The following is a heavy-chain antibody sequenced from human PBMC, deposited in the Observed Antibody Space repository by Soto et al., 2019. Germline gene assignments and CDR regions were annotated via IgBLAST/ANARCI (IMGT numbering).Heavy chain of an antibody. V-gene: IGHV3-30-3*01. D-gene: IGHD3-22*01. CDR3: ARDRNYYDSSGSSFDY. Sequence: QSGGSLRLSCAASGFTFSSYAMHWVRQAPGKGLEWVAVISYDGSNKYYADSVKGRFTISRDNSKNTLYLQMNSLRAEDTAVYYCARDRNYYDSSGSSFDYWGQGTLVTVSS. CDR2: ISYDGSNK. J-gene: IGHJ4*02. CDR1: GFTFSSYA.